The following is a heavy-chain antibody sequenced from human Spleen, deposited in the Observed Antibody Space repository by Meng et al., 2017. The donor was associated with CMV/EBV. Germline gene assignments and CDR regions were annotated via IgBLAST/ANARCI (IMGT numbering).Heavy chain of an antibody. J-gene: IGHJ6*02. V-gene: IGHV3-48*03. D-gene: IGHD6-13*01. CDR1: GLTFNDYE. CDR3: VRDSSTWDYHYYGMDV. Sequence: GGSLRLSCVASGLTFNDYEMNWVRQAPGKGLEWISYITSSGTTIYYADSVKGRFTISRDNAKKSLYLQMNSLRAEDTAVYYCVRDSSTWDYHYYGMDVWGQGTTVTVSS. CDR2: ITSSGTTI.